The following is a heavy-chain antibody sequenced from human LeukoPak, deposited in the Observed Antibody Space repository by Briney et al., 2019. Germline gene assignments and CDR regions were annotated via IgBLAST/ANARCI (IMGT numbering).Heavy chain of an antibody. J-gene: IGHJ6*03. CDR1: GGSISSSSYY. V-gene: IGHV4-39*01. D-gene: IGHD2-2*02. CDR3: ARLEDIVVVPAAIPALEDYYYYMDV. Sequence: SETLSLTCTVSGGSISSSSYYWGWIRQPPGKGLEWIGSIYYSGSTYYNPSLKSRVTISVDTSKNQFSLKLSSVTAADTAVYYCARLEDIVVVPAAIPALEDYYYYMDVWGKGTTVTVSS. CDR2: IYYSGST.